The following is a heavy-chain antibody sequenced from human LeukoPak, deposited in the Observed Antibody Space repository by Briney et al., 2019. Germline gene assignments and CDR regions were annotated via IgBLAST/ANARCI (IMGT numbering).Heavy chain of an antibody. CDR2: MTGPADTT. J-gene: IGHJ4*02. Sequence: GGSLRLSCAASGVNFNNFAMSWVRQAPGKGLEWLSAMTGPADTTYYAESVKGRFTISRDYSKSMVFLQMNSLRVEDTAIYYGAKGAEIDHWGQGTLVTVSS. CDR3: AKGAEIDH. V-gene: IGHV3-23*01. CDR1: GVNFNNFA.